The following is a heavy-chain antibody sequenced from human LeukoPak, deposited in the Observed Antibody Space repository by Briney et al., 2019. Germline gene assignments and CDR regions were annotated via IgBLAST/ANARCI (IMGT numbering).Heavy chain of an antibody. V-gene: IGHV3-23*01. CDR1: GFTFSIYA. CDR2: ISGSGGST. CDR3: EKWDYYDSSGYYYFDY. Sequence: GGSLRLSCAASGFTFSIYAMSWVRQAPGKGLEWVSAISGSGGSTYYADSVKGRFTISRDNSKNTLYLQMNSLRAEDTAVYYCEKWDYYDSSGYYYFDYWGQGTLVTVSS. J-gene: IGHJ4*02. D-gene: IGHD3-22*01.